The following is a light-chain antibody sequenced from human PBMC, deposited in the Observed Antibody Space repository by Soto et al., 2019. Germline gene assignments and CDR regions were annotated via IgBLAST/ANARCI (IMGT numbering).Light chain of an antibody. CDR2: GAS. V-gene: IGKV1-39*01. Sequence: DIQMTQSPSSLSASVGDRVTITCRASTYISSYLNWYQQKPGKAPKLLIHGASNLQVGVPSRFSGSGSGTDFSLTISSLQDEDFAIYYCQQSYRTPTWTFGQGTKVEMK. J-gene: IGKJ1*01. CDR3: QQSYRTPTWT. CDR1: TYISSY.